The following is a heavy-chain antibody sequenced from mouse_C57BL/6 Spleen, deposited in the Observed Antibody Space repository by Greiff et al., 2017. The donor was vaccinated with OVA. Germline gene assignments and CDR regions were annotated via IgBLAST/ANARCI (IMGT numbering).Heavy chain of an antibody. V-gene: IGHV3-6*01. CDR1: GYSITSGYY. Sequence: EVQLVESGPGLVKPSQSLSLTCSVTGYSITSGYYWNWIRQFPGNKLEWMGYISYDGSNNYNPSLKNRISITRDTSKNQFFLKLNSVTTEDTATYYCARITTVVFDYWGQGTTLTVSS. J-gene: IGHJ2*01. CDR3: ARITTVVFDY. CDR2: ISYDGSN. D-gene: IGHD1-1*01.